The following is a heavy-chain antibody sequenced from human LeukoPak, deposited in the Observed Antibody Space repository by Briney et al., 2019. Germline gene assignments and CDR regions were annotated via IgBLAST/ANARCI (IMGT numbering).Heavy chain of an antibody. CDR1: GGSFSGYY. J-gene: IGHJ4*02. V-gene: IGHV4-34*01. D-gene: IGHD3-9*01. CDR2: INHSGST. CDR3: ARGGDILSGYYLLYYFDY. Sequence: SETLSLTCAVYGGSFSGYYWSWIRQPPGKGLEWIGEINHSGSTNYNPSLRSRVTISVDPSKNQFSLKLSSVTAADTAVYYCARGGDILSGYYLLYYFDYWGQGTLVTVSS.